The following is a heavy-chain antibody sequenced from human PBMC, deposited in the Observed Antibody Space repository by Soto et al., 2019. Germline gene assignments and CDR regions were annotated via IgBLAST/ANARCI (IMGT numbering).Heavy chain of an antibody. CDR3: ARAYYDFWSGRPDDY. D-gene: IGHD3-3*01. J-gene: IGHJ4*02. CDR2: IKQDGSEK. Sequence: GGSLRLSCAASGFTFSSYWMSWVRQAPGKGLEWVANIKQDGSEKYYVDSLKGRLTISRDNAKNSLYLQMNSLRAEDTAVYYCARAYYDFWSGRPDDYWGQGTLVTVSS. V-gene: IGHV3-7*01. CDR1: GFTFSSYW.